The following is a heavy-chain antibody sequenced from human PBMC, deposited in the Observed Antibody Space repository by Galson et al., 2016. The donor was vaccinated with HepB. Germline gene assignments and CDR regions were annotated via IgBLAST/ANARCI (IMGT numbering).Heavy chain of an antibody. CDR3: ASAPTLGY. D-gene: IGHD3-16*01. Sequence: SLRLSCAASGFTFSSYWMSWVRQAPGKGLEGVSVIYSGGSTRYADSVKGRFTISRDTSKNTLYLQMNSLRAEDTALYYCASAPTLGYWGQGTLVTVSS. J-gene: IGHJ4*02. CDR1: GFTFSSYW. CDR2: IYSGGST. V-gene: IGHV3-53*01.